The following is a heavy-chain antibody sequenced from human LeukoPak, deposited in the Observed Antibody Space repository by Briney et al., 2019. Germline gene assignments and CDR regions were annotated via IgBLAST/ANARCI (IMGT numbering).Heavy chain of an antibody. D-gene: IGHD2-8*01. CDR1: GFTFSSYW. J-gene: IGHJ6*03. CDR2: IRQDGSEK. CDR3: AKDRCSNGIGCYYYYMDV. V-gene: IGHV3-7*01. Sequence: PGGSLRLSCEASGFTFSSYWMSWVRQAPGKGLEWVANIRQDGSEKYYVDSVKGRFTISRDNAKNSLFLQMNSLRDEDTAVYYCAKDRCSNGIGCYYYYMDVWGKGTTVTISS.